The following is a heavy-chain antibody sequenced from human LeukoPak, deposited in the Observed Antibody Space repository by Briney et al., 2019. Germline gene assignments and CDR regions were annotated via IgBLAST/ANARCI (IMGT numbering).Heavy chain of an antibody. CDR1: GYSISSGYY. CDR3: ARDRPKYYYESSDYYQHDAFDV. D-gene: IGHD3-22*01. CDR2: IYYRGST. Sequence: KPSETLSLTCAVSGYSISSGYYWGWIRQYPGKGLEWIGNIYYRGSTYNNPSLKSRVSITLDTSKNQFSLKLSSVIAADTAVYYCARDRPKYYYESSDYYQHDAFDVWGQRTMVTVSS. J-gene: IGHJ3*01. V-gene: IGHV4-38-2*02.